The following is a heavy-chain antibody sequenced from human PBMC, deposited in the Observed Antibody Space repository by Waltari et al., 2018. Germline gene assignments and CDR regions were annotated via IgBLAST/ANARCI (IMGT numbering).Heavy chain of an antibody. CDR2: INADNGDT. D-gene: IGHD1-1*01. CDR3: ARGLHRTAWIVDY. V-gene: IGHV1-18*01. CDR1: GYTFTSYG. J-gene: IGHJ4*02. Sequence: QVQLVQSGAEVKKPGASVKVSCKASGYTFTSYGISWVRQAPGQGLEWMGWINADNGDTQYSPKFQIRVTFTRDTFASTVYMELSSLTSEDTAVYYCARGLHRTAWIVDYWGQGTLVTVSS.